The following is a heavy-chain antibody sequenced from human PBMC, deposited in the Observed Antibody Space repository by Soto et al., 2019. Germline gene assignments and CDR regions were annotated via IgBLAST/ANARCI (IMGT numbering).Heavy chain of an antibody. CDR2: INGDGSYT. Sequence: EVQLVESGGGLVQPGGSLRLSCAASGFTFSTYWMHWVRQAPEKGLLWVSHINGDGSYTDFADSVKGRFTISRDNAKNTVYLQMQSLRVEDTAVYFCVRPWHGFVIWGPGTMVTVSS. CDR1: GFTFSTYW. CDR3: VRPWHGFVI. V-gene: IGHV3-74*01. J-gene: IGHJ3*02.